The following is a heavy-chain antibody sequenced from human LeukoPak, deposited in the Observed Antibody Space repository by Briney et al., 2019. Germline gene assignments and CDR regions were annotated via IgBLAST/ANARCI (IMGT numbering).Heavy chain of an antibody. CDR3: TTAQGLRLPKS. J-gene: IGHJ5*02. CDR2: KSNTDGGTP. V-gene: IGHV3-15*01. Sequence: GGSLRLSCAVSGFSLSNTYMSWVRQAPGKGLEWVGRKSNTDGGTPNYAAPVIGRFTISRDDSKNTLFLQMNSLKTEDTAVYYCTTAQGLRLPKSWGQGTLVIVSS. CDR1: GFSLSNTY. D-gene: IGHD5-12*01.